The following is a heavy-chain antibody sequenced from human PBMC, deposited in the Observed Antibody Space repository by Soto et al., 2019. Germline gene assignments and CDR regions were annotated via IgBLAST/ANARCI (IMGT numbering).Heavy chain of an antibody. V-gene: IGHV4-39*02. CDR1: GGSISSSSYY. D-gene: IGHD3-3*01. J-gene: IGHJ5*02. CDR3: AREPPRITIFGVVIRRWFDP. CDR2: IYYSGST. Sequence: SETLSLTCTVSGGSISSSSYYWGWIRQPPGKGLEWIGSIYYSGSTYYNPSLKSRVTISVDTSKNQFSLKLSSVTAADTAVYYCAREPPRITIFGVVIRRWFDPWGQGTLVTVSS.